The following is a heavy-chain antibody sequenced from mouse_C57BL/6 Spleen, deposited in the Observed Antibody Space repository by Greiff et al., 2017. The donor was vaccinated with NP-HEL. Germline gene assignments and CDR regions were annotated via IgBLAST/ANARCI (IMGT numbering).Heavy chain of an antibody. CDR2: ILPGSGST. Sequence: QVQLQQSGAELMKPGASVKLSCKATGYTFTGYWIEWVKQRPGHGLEWIGEILPGSGSTNSNEKFKGKATFTADTSSNTAYMQLSSLTTEDSAIYYCAREGYGNYDYAMDYWGQGTSVTVSS. V-gene: IGHV1-9*01. CDR3: AREGYGNYDYAMDY. CDR1: GYTFTGYW. D-gene: IGHD2-10*02. J-gene: IGHJ4*01.